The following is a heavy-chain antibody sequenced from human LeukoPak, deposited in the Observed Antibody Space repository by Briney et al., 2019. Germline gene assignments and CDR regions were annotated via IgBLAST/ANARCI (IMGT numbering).Heavy chain of an antibody. D-gene: IGHD6-13*01. CDR3: ARHSREDSSSRRLDY. CDR2: IYPGDSDT. Sequence: GESLKISCKGSGYSFTTEWIGWVRQMPGKGLEWMGFIYPGDSDTKYSPSFQGQVTISADKSISTAYLQWTSLKASDTAMYYCARHSREDSSSRRLDYWGQGTLVTVSS. CDR1: GYSFTTEW. J-gene: IGHJ4*02. V-gene: IGHV5-51*01.